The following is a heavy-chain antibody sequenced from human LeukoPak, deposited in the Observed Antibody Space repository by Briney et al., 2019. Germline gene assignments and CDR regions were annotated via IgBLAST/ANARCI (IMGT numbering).Heavy chain of an antibody. CDR2: ISYDGSNK. Sequence: GGSLRLSCAASGFTFSSYAMHWVRQAPGKGLEWVAVISYDGSNKYYADSVKGRFTISRDNSKNTLYLQMNSLRAEDTAVYYCASLTGDGDYWGQGTLVTVSS. CDR1: GFTFSSYA. D-gene: IGHD7-27*01. V-gene: IGHV3-30-3*01. J-gene: IGHJ4*02. CDR3: ASLTGDGDY.